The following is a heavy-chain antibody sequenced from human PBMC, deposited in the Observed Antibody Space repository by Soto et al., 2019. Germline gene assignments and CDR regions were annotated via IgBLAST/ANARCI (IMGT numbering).Heavy chain of an antibody. CDR3: ARGSPIYYYYYMDV. V-gene: IGHV3-30*03. D-gene: IGHD1-26*01. CDR1: GFTFSNYG. J-gene: IGHJ6*03. Sequence: GGSLRLSCAGSGFTFSNYGLHWVRQAPGKGLEWVAVISYDGSHKYYADSVKGRFTISRDNSNNMLYLQMNSLRAEDTAVYYCARGSPIYYYYYMDVWGKGTTVTVSS. CDR2: ISYDGSHK.